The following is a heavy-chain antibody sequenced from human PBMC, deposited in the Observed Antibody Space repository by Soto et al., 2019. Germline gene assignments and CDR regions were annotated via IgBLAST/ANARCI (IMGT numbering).Heavy chain of an antibody. D-gene: IGHD5-18*01. Sequence: GGSLRLSCAASGFTLSSYSMNWVRQAPGKGLEWVSSISSSPSYIYYADSVKGRFTISRDNAKNSLYLQMNSLRAEDTALYYCAKDVNEDTAMGPYDYWGQGTLVTVSS. CDR2: ISSSPSYI. CDR3: AKDVNEDTAMGPYDY. J-gene: IGHJ4*02. V-gene: IGHV3-21*04. CDR1: GFTLSSYS.